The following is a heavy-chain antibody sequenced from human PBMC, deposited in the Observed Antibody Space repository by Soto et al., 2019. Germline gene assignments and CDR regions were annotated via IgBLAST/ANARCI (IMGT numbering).Heavy chain of an antibody. Sequence: QPGGSLRLSCAASGFTFSSYAMSWVRQAPGKGLEWVSAISGSGGSTYYADSVKGRFTISRDNSKNTLYLQMNSLRAEDTAVYYCAKDGRNVVVPAAMRDYFDYWGQGTLVTVSS. J-gene: IGHJ4*02. CDR3: AKDGRNVVVPAAMRDYFDY. V-gene: IGHV3-23*01. CDR2: ISGSGGST. D-gene: IGHD2-2*01. CDR1: GFTFSSYA.